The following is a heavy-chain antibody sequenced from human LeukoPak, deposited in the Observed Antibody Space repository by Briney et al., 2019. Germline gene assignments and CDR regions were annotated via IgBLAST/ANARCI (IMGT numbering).Heavy chain of an antibody. D-gene: IGHD2-2*01. Sequence: PGGSLRLSCAASGFTFSTYAMTWVRQSPGKGLEWVSAISGSGADTFYADSVKGRFTISRDNSKNTMYLQMNSLRAVDTATYYCAKGPVVPVATYYFDCWGQGTLVTVSS. J-gene: IGHJ4*02. CDR1: GFTFSTYA. CDR3: AKGPVVPVATYYFDC. CDR2: ISGSGADT. V-gene: IGHV3-23*01.